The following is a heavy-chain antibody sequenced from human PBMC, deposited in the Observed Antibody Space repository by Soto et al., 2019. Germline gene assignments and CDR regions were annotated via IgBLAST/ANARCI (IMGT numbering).Heavy chain of an antibody. V-gene: IGHV1-18*01. D-gene: IGHD2-2*01. J-gene: IGHJ6*02. CDR2: VSPYNGHT. CDR1: GYSFTSYG. CDR3: ARDLTIVPATHPRLENYGMDV. Sequence: QVQLVQSAAEVKKPGASVKVSCKASGYSFTSYGISWVRRAPGQGLEWMGWVSPYNGHTQFAQRFQGRVTMTTDTSTKTAYMELRNLRSDDTAHYHCARDLTIVPATHPRLENYGMDVWGQGTTVIVSS.